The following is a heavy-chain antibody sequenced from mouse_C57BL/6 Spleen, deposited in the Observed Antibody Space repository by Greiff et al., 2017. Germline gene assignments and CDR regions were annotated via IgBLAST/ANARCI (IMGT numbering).Heavy chain of an antibody. Sequence: VQLQQSGAELVRPGASVTLSCKASGYTFTDYELHWLKQTPVHGLVWIGAFDPETGGTAYNQKFKGKAILTADKSSSTAYMELRSLTSEDSAVYYCTRYSRYDNYSYWYFDVWGTGTTVTVSS. CDR2: FDPETGGT. J-gene: IGHJ1*03. D-gene: IGHD2-1*01. CDR3: TRYSRYDNYSYWYFDV. CDR1: GYTFTDYE. V-gene: IGHV1-15*01.